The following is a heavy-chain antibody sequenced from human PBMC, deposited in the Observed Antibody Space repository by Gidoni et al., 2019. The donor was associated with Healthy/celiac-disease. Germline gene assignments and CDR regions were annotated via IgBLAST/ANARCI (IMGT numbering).Heavy chain of an antibody. Sequence: QVQLQESGPGLVKPSETLSLTCTVSGGSVSSGSYYGSWIRQPPGKGLVWIGYIYYSGSTNYNPSLKSRVTISVDTSKNQFSLKLSSVTAADTAVYYCARVRHDAFDIWGQGTMVTVSS. CDR3: ARVRHDAFDI. J-gene: IGHJ3*02. V-gene: IGHV4-61*01. CDR1: GGSVSSGSYY. CDR2: IYYSGST.